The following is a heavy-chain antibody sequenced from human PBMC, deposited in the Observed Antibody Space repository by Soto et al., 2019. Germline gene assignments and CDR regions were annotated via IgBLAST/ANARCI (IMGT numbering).Heavy chain of an antibody. D-gene: IGHD3-3*01. CDR3: ANPPADSYYDFWSGYYIYGMDV. CDR1: GFTFSSYA. CDR2: ISGSGGST. J-gene: IGHJ6*02. V-gene: IGHV3-23*01. Sequence: PGGSLRLSCAASGFTFSSYAMSWVRQAPGKGLEWVSAISGSGGSTYYADSVKGRFTISRDNSKNTLYLQMNSLRAEDTAVYYCANPPADSYYDFWSGYYIYGMDVWGQGTTVTVSS.